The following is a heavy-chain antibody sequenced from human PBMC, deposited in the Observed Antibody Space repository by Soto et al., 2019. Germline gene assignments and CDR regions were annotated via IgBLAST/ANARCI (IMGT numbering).Heavy chain of an antibody. V-gene: IGHV4-39*01. CDR1: GGSISSGNYF. Sequence: QLQLQESGPGLVKPSETLSLTCTVSGGSISSGNYFWAWIRQPPGKGLEWIGSAHYSGSTHYNPSLKRRVTISVDTSKHQVSLKLRSVAAADPAVYYCATHGMPGQHWFDPWGLGTPVTVSS. D-gene: IGHD2-2*01. CDR3: ATHGMPGQHWFDP. J-gene: IGHJ5*02. CDR2: AHYSGST.